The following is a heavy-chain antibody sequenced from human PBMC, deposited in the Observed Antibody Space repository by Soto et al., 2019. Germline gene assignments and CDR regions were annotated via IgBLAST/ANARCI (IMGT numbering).Heavy chain of an antibody. CDR2: ISSSSSYI. V-gene: IGHV3-21*04. D-gene: IGHD3-10*01. J-gene: IGHJ4*02. CDR3: AKKVNSGPGSQYFDY. CDR1: GFTFSSYS. Sequence: GGSLRLSCAAFGFTFSSYSMNWVRQAPGKGLEWVSSISSSSSYIYYADSVKGRFTISRDNAKNSLYLQMNSLRAEDTAIYYCAKKVNSGPGSQYFDYWGQGTLVTVSS.